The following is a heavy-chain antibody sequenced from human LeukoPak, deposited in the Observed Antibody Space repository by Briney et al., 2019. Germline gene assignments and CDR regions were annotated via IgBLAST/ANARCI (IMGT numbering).Heavy chain of an antibody. CDR1: GFSFSSNS. CDR3: ARKSPVPQKKDAFDI. CDR2: ISGSSSTI. Sequence: PGGSLRLSCAASGFSFSSNSMNWVRQAPGKGLEWVSYISGSSSTIYYADSVKGRFTISRDNAKNSLYLQMNSLRAEDTAVYYCARKSPVPQKKDAFDIWGQGTMVTVSS. J-gene: IGHJ3*02. V-gene: IGHV3-48*01. D-gene: IGHD2-2*01.